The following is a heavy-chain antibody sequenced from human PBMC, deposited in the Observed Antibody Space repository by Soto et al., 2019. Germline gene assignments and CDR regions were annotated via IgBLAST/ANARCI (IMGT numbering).Heavy chain of an antibody. V-gene: IGHV1-69*01. Sequence: QVQLVQSGAEVKKPGSSVKVSCKASGGTFGSYAISWVRQAPGQGLEWMGGIIPTPGTANYAQKFQGRVTIAADESTSTAYKELSSLRSEDTAVYYCARSQGSSTSLEIYYYYYYGMDVWGQGTTVTVSS. CDR3: ARSQGSSTSLEIYYYYYYGMDV. D-gene: IGHD2-2*01. CDR1: GGTFGSYA. J-gene: IGHJ6*02. CDR2: IIPTPGTA.